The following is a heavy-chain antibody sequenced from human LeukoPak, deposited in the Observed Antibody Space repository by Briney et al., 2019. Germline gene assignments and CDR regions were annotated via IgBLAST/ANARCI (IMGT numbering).Heavy chain of an antibody. CDR1: GGSISDYY. Sequence: SETLSLTCSVSGGSISDYYWSWIRQPPGRGLEWIGNIYSSGSTNYNPSLKSQVTISVDTSENQFSLKLSSVTAADTAVYYCARLNRGYHYANDYWGQGTLVTVSS. CDR3: ARLNRGYHYANDY. CDR2: IYSSGST. V-gene: IGHV4-59*08. J-gene: IGHJ4*02. D-gene: IGHD3-16*01.